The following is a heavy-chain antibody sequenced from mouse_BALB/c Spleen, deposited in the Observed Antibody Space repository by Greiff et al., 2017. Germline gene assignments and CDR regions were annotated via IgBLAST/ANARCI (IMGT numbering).Heavy chain of an antibody. Sequence: VQLQQSGTVLARPGASVKMSCKASGYTFTSYWMHWVKQRPGQGLEWIGAIYPGNSDTSYNQKFKGKAKLTAVTSTSTAYMELSSLTNEDSAVYYCTRSGWDGTFYFDYWGQGTTLTVSS. CDR1: GYTFTSYW. J-gene: IGHJ2*01. CDR3: TRSGWDGTFYFDY. D-gene: IGHD3-1*01. CDR2: IYPGNSDT. V-gene: IGHV1-5*01.